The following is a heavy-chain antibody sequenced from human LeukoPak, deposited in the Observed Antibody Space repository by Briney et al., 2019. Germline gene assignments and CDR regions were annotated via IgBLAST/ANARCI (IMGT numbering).Heavy chain of an antibody. V-gene: IGHV4-59*01. CDR2: IYYSGST. Sequence: PSETLSLTCTVSGGSICSYYWSWIRQPPGKGLEWIGYIYYSGSTNYNPSLKSRVTISVDTSKNQFSLKLSSVTAADTAVYYCASIPNDAFDIWGQGTMVTVSS. CDR1: GGSICSYY. J-gene: IGHJ3*02. CDR3: ASIPNDAFDI.